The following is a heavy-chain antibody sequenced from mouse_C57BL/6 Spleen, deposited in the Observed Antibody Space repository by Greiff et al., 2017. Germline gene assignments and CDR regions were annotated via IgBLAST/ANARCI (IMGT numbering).Heavy chain of an antibody. J-gene: IGHJ4*01. Sequence: EVQGVESGGGLVKPGGSLKLSCAASGFTFSSYTMSWVRQTPEKRLEWVATISGGGGNTYYPDSVKGRFTISRDNAKNTLYLQMSSLRSEDTALYYCARHRDLLTTNYAMDYWGQGTSVTVSS. CDR3: ARHRDLLTTNYAMDY. CDR2: ISGGGGNT. V-gene: IGHV5-9*01. CDR1: GFTFSSYT. D-gene: IGHD2-12*01.